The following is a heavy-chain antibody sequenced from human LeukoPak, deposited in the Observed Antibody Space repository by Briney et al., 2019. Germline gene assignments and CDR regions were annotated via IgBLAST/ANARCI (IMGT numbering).Heavy chain of an antibody. V-gene: IGHV4-34*01. Sequence: PSETLSLTCAVYGGSFSGYYWSWIRQPPGKGLEWIGEINHSGSTNYNPSLKSRVTISVDASKNQFSLKLSSVTAADTAVYYCASGYEYYMDVWGKGTTVTVSS. D-gene: IGHD3-22*01. CDR1: GGSFSGYY. J-gene: IGHJ6*03. CDR2: INHSGST. CDR3: ASGYEYYMDV.